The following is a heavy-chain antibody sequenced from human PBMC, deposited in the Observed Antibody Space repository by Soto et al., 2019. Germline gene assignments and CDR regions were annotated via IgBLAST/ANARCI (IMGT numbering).Heavy chain of an antibody. D-gene: IGHD3-10*01. CDR3: VRDGSKTLRDWFDP. CDR1: GGSISKFY. CDR2: VYATGTT. Sequence: PSETLSLTCSVSGGSISKFYWSWTRKTARKVLEWMGRVYATGTTDYNPSLRSRVAMSVDISRKTFSLRLTSVTAADTGMYYCVRDGSKTLRDWFDPWGQGKLVTVSS. J-gene: IGHJ5*02. V-gene: IGHV4-4*07.